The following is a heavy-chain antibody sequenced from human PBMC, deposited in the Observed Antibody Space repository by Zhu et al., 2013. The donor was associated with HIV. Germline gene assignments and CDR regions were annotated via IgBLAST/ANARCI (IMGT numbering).Heavy chain of an antibody. CDR2: IYHSGST. D-gene: IGHD7-27*01. J-gene: IGHJ4*02. Sequence: QVQLQESGPRLVKPSETLSLTCAVSGYSISSGYYWGWIRQPPGKGLEWIGTIYHSGSTYYNPSLKSRVTISVDTSKNQFSLKLNSVTAADTAVYYCAREAKTGGSLPYWGQGTLVTVSS. V-gene: IGHV4-38-2*01. CDR1: GYSISSGYY. CDR3: AREAKTGGSLPY.